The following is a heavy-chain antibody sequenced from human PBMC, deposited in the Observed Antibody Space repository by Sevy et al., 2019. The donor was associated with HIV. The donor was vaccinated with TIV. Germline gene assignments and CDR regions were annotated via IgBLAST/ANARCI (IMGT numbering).Heavy chain of an antibody. CDR3: TRNGGAFDNGFDP. V-gene: IGHV3-48*03. CDR2: ISSSGSSI. CDR1: VFTFSSYD. J-gene: IGHJ5*02. D-gene: IGHD2-8*01. Sequence: GGSLRLSCTASVFTFSSYDMNWVRQAPGKGLEWVSKISSSGSSIYYADSVKGRFTIPRDNAKNSLNLQMNSLRAEDTAVYYCTRNGGAFDNGFDPWGQGTLVTVSS.